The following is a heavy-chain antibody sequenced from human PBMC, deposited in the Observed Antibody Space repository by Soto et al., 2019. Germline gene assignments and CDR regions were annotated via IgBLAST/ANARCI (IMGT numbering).Heavy chain of an antibody. D-gene: IGHD6-13*01. CDR2: ISGSGAGT. V-gene: IGHV3-23*01. CDR1: GFTFSSYT. CDR3: AKVSSSPVHFDY. Sequence: EVQLLESGGGLVQPGGSLRLSCAASGFTFSSYTMSWVRQAPGKGLEWVSAISGSGAGTYYADSVKGRFTISRDNSKNTLYLQMNSLRAEDTAVYYGAKVSSSPVHFDYWGQGTLVTVSS. J-gene: IGHJ4*02.